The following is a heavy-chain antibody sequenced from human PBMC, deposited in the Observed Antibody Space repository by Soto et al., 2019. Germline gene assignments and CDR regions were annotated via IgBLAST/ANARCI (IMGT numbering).Heavy chain of an antibody. V-gene: IGHV4-61*01. J-gene: IGHJ4*02. CDR1: GGSFKSGSYS. Sequence: SETLSLTCTVSGGSFKSGSYSWSWIRQPPGKGLEWIGYVYHTGRTSYNPSLKSRVSISMDTSKNRFSLNLDSVTAADTAVYFCARDFAYFDSWGQGTLVTVSS. CDR3: ARDFAYFDS. CDR2: VYHTGRT. D-gene: IGHD3-3*01.